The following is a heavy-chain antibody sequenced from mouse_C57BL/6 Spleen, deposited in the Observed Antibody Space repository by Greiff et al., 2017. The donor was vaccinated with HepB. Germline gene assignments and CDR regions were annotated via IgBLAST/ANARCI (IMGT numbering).Heavy chain of an antibody. CDR1: GYTFTDYE. Sequence: VQGVESGAELVRPGASVTLSCKASGYTFTDYEMHWVKQTPVHGLEWIGAIDPETGGTAYNQKFKGKAILTADKSSSTAYMELRSLTSEDSAVYYCTTSELTGKDYWGQGTTLTVSS. J-gene: IGHJ2*01. V-gene: IGHV1-15*01. D-gene: IGHD4-1*01. CDR2: IDPETGGT. CDR3: TTSELTGKDY.